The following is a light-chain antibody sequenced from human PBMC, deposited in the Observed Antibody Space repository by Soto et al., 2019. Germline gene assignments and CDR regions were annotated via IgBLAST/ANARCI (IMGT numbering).Light chain of an antibody. CDR1: SSDVGGYNY. CDR2: EVS. V-gene: IGLV2-8*01. Sequence: VLTQPPSASGSPGQSVTISCTGTSSDVGGYNYVSWYQQHPGKAPKLMIYEVSKRPSGVPDRFSGSKSGTSASLTISGPQSEDEAFYYCAAWDYSMSAYVFGTGTKVTVL. CDR3: AAWDYSMSAYV. J-gene: IGLJ1*01.